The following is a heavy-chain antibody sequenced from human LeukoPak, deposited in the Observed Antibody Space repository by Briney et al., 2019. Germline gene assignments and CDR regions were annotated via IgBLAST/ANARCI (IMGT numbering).Heavy chain of an antibody. CDR1: GGSISSYY. V-gene: IGHV4-34*01. J-gene: IGHJ4*02. CDR3: ARGRVAAAGAPPGY. CDR2: INHSGST. Sequence: SETLSLTCTVSGGSISSYYWSWIRQPPGKGLEWIGEINHSGSTNYNPSLKSRVTISVDTSKNQFSLKLSSVTAADTAVYYCARGRVAAAGAPPGYWGQGTLVTVSS. D-gene: IGHD6-13*01.